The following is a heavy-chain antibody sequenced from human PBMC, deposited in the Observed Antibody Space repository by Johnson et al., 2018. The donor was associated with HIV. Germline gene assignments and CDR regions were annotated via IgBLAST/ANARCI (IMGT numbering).Heavy chain of an antibody. CDR3: AKGFSGWPHDAFDI. J-gene: IGHJ3*02. V-gene: IGHV3-30*02. D-gene: IGHD6-19*01. Sequence: QMLLVESGGGVVQPGGSLRLSCATSGFSFSTYGMHWVRQAPGRGLEWVTFIRNDGNNKYYSDSVKGRFTISRDNSKNTMYLQMNSLRADDTAMYYCAKGFSGWPHDAFDIWGQGTMVTVSS. CDR2: IRNDGNNK. CDR1: GFSFSTYG.